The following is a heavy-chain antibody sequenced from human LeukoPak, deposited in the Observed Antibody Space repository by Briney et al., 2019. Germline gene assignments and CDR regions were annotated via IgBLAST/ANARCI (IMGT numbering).Heavy chain of an antibody. CDR1: GFTFSSYG. CDR3: AKDRIRVLRYFDWFDY. Sequence: GGSLRLSCAASGFTFSSYGMSWVRQAPGKGLEWVSAISGSGGSTYYADSVKGWFTISRDNSKNTLYLQMNSLRAEDTAVYYCAKDRIRVLRYFDWFDYWGQGTLVTVSS. CDR2: ISGSGGST. J-gene: IGHJ5*01. D-gene: IGHD3-9*01. V-gene: IGHV3-23*01.